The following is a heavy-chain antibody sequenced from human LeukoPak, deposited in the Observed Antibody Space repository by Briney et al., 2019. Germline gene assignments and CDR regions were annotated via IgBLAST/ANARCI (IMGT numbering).Heavy chain of an antibody. CDR3: AKVLLRFLEWLPSDY. CDR2: ISGSGGST. CDR1: GFTFSSYA. D-gene: IGHD3-3*01. Sequence: QPGGSLRLSCAASGFTFSSYAMSWVRQAPGKGLEWVSAISGSGGSTYYADSVKGRFTISRDNSKNTLYLQMNSLRAEDTAGYYCAKVLLRFLEWLPSDYWGQGTLVTVSS. J-gene: IGHJ4*02. V-gene: IGHV3-23*01.